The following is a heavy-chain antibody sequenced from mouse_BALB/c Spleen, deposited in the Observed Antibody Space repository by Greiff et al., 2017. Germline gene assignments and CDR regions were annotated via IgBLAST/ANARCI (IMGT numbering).Heavy chain of an antibody. CDR3: ARSAGKEEGGYFDY. Sequence: QVQLQQSGPELVKPGASVKISCKASGYAFSSSWMNWVKQRPGQGLEWIGRIYPGDGDTNYNGKFKGKATLTADKSSSTAYMQLSSLTSVDSAVYFCARSAGKEEGGYFDYWGQGTTLTVSS. CDR1: GYAFSSSW. D-gene: IGHD4-1*01. V-gene: IGHV1-82*01. CDR2: IYPGDGDT. J-gene: IGHJ2*01.